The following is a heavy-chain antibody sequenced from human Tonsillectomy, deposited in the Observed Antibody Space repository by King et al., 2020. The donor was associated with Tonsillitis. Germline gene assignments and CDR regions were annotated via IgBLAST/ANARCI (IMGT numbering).Heavy chain of an antibody. Sequence: VQLVESGAEVKKPGESLKISCKGSVYSFTSYWIGWVRQMPGKGLEWMGIIYPGDSDTRYSPPFQGQVTISADKSIRTAYLQWSRLKASDTAMYYCATRGGRRYGDYEDAFDIWGQGTMVTVSS. CDR3: ATRGGRRYGDYEDAFDI. CDR1: VYSFTSYW. D-gene: IGHD4-17*01. J-gene: IGHJ3*02. CDR2: IYPGDSDT. V-gene: IGHV5-51*01.